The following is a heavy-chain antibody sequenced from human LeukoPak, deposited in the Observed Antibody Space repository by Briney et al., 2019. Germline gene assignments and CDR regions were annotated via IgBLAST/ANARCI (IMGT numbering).Heavy chain of an antibody. CDR1: GGSISSSNW. CDR2: IYHSGST. D-gene: IGHD3-10*01. Sequence: SETLSLTCAVSGGSISSSNWWSWVRQPPGKGLEWIGEIYHSGSTNYNPSLKSRVTISADKSKNQFSLKLSSVTAADTAVYYCARDVGSGSYYSYDYWGQGTLVTVSS. V-gene: IGHV4-4*02. CDR3: ARDVGSGSYYSYDY. J-gene: IGHJ4*02.